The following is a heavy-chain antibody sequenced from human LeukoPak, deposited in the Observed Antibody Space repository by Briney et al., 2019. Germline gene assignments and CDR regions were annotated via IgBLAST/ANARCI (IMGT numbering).Heavy chain of an antibody. CDR3: ARPLYYDSSGYPGYFDY. D-gene: IGHD3-22*01. CDR1: GYTFTSYG. CDR2: ISAYNGNT. Sequence: ASVKVSCKASGYTFTSYGISWVRQAPGQGLEWMGGISAYNGNTNYAQKLQGRVTMTTDTSTSTAYMELRSLRSDDTAVYYCARPLYYDSSGYPGYFDYWGQGTLVTVSS. J-gene: IGHJ4*02. V-gene: IGHV1-18*01.